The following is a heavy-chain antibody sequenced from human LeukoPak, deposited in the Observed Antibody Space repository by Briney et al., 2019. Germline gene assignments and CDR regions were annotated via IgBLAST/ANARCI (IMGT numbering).Heavy chain of an antibody. Sequence: SGGSLRLSCAASGYTFSSYAMHWVRQAPGKGLEYVSAICSNGGSTYYANSVKGRFTISRDNSKNTLYLQMGSLRAEDMAVYYCARDRSRLLQLEGLGYWGQGTLVTVSS. J-gene: IGHJ4*02. D-gene: IGHD5-24*01. V-gene: IGHV3-64*01. CDR2: ICSNGGST. CDR3: ARDRSRLLQLEGLGY. CDR1: GYTFSSYA.